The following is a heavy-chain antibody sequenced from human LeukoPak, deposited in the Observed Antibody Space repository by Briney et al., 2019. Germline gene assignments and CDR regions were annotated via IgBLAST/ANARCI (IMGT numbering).Heavy chain of an antibody. CDR3: AGIAAAGTGRDY. V-gene: IGHV4-59*12. Sequence: SETLSLTCTVSGGSMNNYYWTWIRQPPGKGLEWIGYIYNSGSTKYNPPLNSRVTISVDTYKNQFSLKLSSVTAADTAVYYCAGIAAAGTGRDYWGQGTLVTVSS. D-gene: IGHD6-13*01. CDR2: IYNSGST. J-gene: IGHJ4*02. CDR1: GGSMNNYY.